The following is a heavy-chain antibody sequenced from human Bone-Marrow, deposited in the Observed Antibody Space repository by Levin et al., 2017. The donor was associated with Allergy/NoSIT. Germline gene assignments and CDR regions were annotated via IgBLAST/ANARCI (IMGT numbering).Heavy chain of an antibody. CDR1: GFTFWTYA. D-gene: IGHD4-17*01. CDR2: ISGSGGGGST. Sequence: GGSLRLSCAASGFTFWTYAMSWVRQAPGKGLEWVSAISGSGGGGSTYYADSVKGRFTISRDNSKNTVYLQMNNVRAEDTAVYYCAKDLRGYGDYDYWGQGTLVTVSS. J-gene: IGHJ4*02. CDR3: AKDLRGYGDYDY. V-gene: IGHV3-23*01.